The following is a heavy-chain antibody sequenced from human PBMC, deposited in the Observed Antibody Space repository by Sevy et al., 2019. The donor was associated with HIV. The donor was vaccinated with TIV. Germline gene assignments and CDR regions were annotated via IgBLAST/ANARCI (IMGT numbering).Heavy chain of an antibody. J-gene: IGHJ6*03. CDR1: GFTFKDNG. CDR3: ARINGDYVSDGDGEYYFYYYMDV. V-gene: IGHV3-20*04. Sequence: GGSLRLSCAASGFTFKDNGMAWVRQVPGKGLEWVSGLNWNGRDTSYLDSVKGRFTISRDNAKNSLYLQMDSLRVEDSAIYYCARINGDYVSDGDGEYYFYYYMDVWGKGTSVTVSS. CDR2: LNWNGRDT. D-gene: IGHD4-17*01.